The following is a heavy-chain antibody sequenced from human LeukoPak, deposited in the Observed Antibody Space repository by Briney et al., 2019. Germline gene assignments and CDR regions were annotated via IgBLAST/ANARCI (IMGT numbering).Heavy chain of an antibody. D-gene: IGHD3-16*01. CDR1: GGSISSGGYY. CDR3: ARAVISFGGAVAKGFDC. J-gene: IGHJ4*02. Sequence: PSQTLSLTCTVSGGSISSGGYYWSWIRQPPGKGLGWVGNIYYSGSTDYNPSLKSRVTMSLDTSKNQFYLNLSSVTAADTAVYYCARAVISFGGAVAKGFDCWGQGTLVTVSS. V-gene: IGHV4-61*08. CDR2: IYYSGST.